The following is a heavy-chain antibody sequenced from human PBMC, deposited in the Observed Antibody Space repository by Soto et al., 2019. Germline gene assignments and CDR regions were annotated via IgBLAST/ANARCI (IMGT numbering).Heavy chain of an antibody. Sequence: SETLSLTCTVSGGSISSSSYYWGWIRQPPGKGLEWIGSIYYSGSTYYNPSLKSRVTISVDTSRNQFSLKLSSVTAADTAVYYCARLSTVTTGLYYWGQGTVVTVSS. CDR2: IYYSGST. J-gene: IGHJ4*02. CDR1: GGSISSSSYY. V-gene: IGHV4-39*01. CDR3: ARLSTVTTGLYY. D-gene: IGHD4-17*01.